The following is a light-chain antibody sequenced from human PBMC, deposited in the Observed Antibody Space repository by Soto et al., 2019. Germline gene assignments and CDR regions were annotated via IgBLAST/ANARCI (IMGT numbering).Light chain of an antibody. V-gene: IGLV2-14*01. J-gene: IGLJ2*01. CDR2: DVS. Sequence: QSALTQPASVSGSPGQSITISCTGTSSDVGGYKYVSWYQQHPGKAPKHMIYDVSNRPSGVSNRFSGSKSGNTASLTLSGLQAEDEADYYCSSYTSSSTVVFGGGTKLTVL. CDR3: SSYTSSSTVV. CDR1: SSDVGGYKY.